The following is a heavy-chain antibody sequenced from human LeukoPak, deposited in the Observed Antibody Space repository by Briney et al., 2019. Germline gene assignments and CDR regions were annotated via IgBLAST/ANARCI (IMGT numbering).Heavy chain of an antibody. CDR1: GGSISSYY. V-gene: IGHV4-59*12. CDR2: IYHTGSA. CDR3: ARMESSGYSLPDY. D-gene: IGHD3-22*01. Sequence: PSETLSLTCSVSGGSISSYYWSWIRQPPGKGLEWIGYIYHTGSAHYNPSLKSRVTMSVDTSKNQFSLKLSSVTAADTAVYYCARMESSGYSLPDYWGQGTQVTVSS. J-gene: IGHJ4*02.